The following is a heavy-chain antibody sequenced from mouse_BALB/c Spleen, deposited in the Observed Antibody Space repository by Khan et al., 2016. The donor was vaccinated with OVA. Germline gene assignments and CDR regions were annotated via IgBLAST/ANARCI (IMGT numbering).Heavy chain of an antibody. CDR1: GFSLSTYG. Sequence: QVQLKQSGPGLVQPSQSLSITCTVSGFSLSTYGVHWVRQSPGKGLGWLGVIWSGGNTDYNAPFMSRLNITKDNSKTQVFFRMDSLQPDDTAIYYCARNSYMYDFTYWGQGTLVTVSA. CDR3: ARNSYMYDFTY. J-gene: IGHJ3*01. CDR2: IWSGGNT. D-gene: IGHD2-14*01. V-gene: IGHV2-2*01.